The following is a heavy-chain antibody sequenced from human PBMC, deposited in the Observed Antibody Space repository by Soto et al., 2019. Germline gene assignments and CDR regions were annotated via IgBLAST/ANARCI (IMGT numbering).Heavy chain of an antibody. V-gene: IGHV3-21*01. CDR3: AREDSIIIPAVSDF. J-gene: IGHJ4*02. D-gene: IGHD2-2*01. CDR1: GFAFNNYG. CDR2: ISKSDYT. Sequence: GGSLRLSCTVSGFAFNNYGINWVRQAPGKGLEWVSSISKSDYTYYSDSVKGRFTISRDNAKNSVSLQMNTLRVEDTAVYYCAREDSIIIPAVSDFWGQETLVTVSS.